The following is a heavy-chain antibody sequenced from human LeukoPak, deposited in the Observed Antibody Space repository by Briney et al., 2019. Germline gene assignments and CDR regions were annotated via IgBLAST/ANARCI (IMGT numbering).Heavy chain of an antibody. CDR3: ARESPPFPGVDDAFDI. CDR1: GGTFSSYA. V-gene: IGHV1-69*04. Sequence: ASVKVSCKASGGTFSSYAISWVRQAPGQGLEWMGRIIPILGIANYAQKFQGRVTITADKSTSTAYMELSSLRAEDTAVYYCARESPPFPGVDDAFDIWGQGTMVTVSS. J-gene: IGHJ3*02. D-gene: IGHD2-8*01. CDR2: IIPILGIA.